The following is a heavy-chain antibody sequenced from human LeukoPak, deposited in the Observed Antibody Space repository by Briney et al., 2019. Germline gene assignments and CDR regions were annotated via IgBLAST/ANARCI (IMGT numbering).Heavy chain of an antibody. V-gene: IGHV3-64*04. J-gene: IGHJ4*02. Sequence: GGSLRLSCSASGFTFSSYAMNWVRQAPEKGLQYVSAISNNGGSTYYAESVKGRFTISRDNSKNTLYLQMNSLRAEDTAVYYCARDLGWGQGTLVTVSS. CDR1: GFTFSSYA. D-gene: IGHD7-27*01. CDR2: ISNNGGST. CDR3: ARDLG.